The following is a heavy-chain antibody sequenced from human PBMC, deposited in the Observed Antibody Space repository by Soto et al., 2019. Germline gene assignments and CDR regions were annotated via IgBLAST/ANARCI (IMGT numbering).Heavy chain of an antibody. CDR2: INPYSGGT. CDR3: ARVSVTTAGDAFDI. V-gene: IGHV1-2*04. Sequence: ASVKVSCKASGYTFTDYYVHWVRQAPGQGLEWMGWINPYSGGTNYAQEFQGWVTMTRDTSISTAYMELSRLRSDDTAVYYCARVSVTTAGDAFDIWGQGTMVTVSS. J-gene: IGHJ3*02. CDR1: GYTFTDYY. D-gene: IGHD4-17*01.